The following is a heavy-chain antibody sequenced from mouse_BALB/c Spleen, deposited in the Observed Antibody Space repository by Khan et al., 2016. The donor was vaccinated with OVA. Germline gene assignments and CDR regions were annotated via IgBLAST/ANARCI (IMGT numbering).Heavy chain of an antibody. D-gene: IGHD2-10*01. Sequence: QIQLVQSGPELKKPGETVKLSCKASGHTFTKYGMNWVKQAPGKGLKWMGWINTYTGEPTYADDFNGRFAFSLETSASTAYLQINNLKNEDTATXFCARPPYFSYVMDNWGQGTSVTVSS. J-gene: IGHJ4*01. CDR2: INTYTGEP. CDR1: GHTFTKYG. CDR3: ARPPYFSYVMDN. V-gene: IGHV9-3-1*01.